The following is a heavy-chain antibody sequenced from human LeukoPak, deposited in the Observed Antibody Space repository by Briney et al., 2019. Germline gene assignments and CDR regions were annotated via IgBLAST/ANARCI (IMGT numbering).Heavy chain of an antibody. CDR2: IYYSGST. V-gene: IGHV4-59*01. Sequence: SETLSLTCTVSGGSISSYYWSWIRQPPGKGLEWIGYIYYSGSTNYNPSLKSRVTISVATSKNQFSLKLSSVTAADTAVYYCARLSGYDSSGYYYLYYFDYWGQGTLVTVSS. CDR1: GGSISSYY. J-gene: IGHJ4*02. CDR3: ARLSGYDSSGYYYLYYFDY. D-gene: IGHD3-22*01.